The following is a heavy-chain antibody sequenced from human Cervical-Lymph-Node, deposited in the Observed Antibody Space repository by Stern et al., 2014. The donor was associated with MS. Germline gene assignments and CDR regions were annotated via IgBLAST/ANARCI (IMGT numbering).Heavy chain of an antibody. CDR2: IYWDDDE. J-gene: IGHJ4*02. CDR3: AGGGPRYFDY. CDR1: GFSLNTRRGG. V-gene: IGHV2-5*09. D-gene: IGHD3-10*01. Sequence: QVTLRESGPTLVKPTQTLTLTCTFSGFSLNTRRGGVVWIRQPPGKALKWLALIYWDDDERYCPYRQSRLTITKDTSTNPVVLTLTNMDPVDTATYSCAGGGPRYFDYWGQGTLVTVSS.